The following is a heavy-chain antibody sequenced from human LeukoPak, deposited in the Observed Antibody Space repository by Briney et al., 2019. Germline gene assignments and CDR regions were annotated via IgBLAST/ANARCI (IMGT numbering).Heavy chain of an antibody. Sequence: SETLSLTCTVSGGSISSSSYYWGWIRQPPGKGLEWIGSICYSGSTYYNPSLKSRVTISVDTSKNQFSLKLSSVTAADTAVYYCARLRITDWYYFDYWGQGTLVTVSS. CDR3: ARLRITDWYYFDY. D-gene: IGHD3-10*01. CDR1: GGSISSSSYY. J-gene: IGHJ4*02. V-gene: IGHV4-39*01. CDR2: ICYSGST.